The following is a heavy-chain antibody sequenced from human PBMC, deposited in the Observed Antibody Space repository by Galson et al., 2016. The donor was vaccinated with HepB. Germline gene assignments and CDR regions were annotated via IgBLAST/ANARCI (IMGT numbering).Heavy chain of an antibody. CDR3: SILSSSWSEFDS. D-gene: IGHD6-13*01. J-gene: IGHJ4*02. Sequence: SVKVSCKASGYTFTNDYIHWVRQAPGQGLEWMGVINPSGGSTTYAQKFQGRVTMTRDTSTSTVQMELISLRSEDTAVYYCSILSSSWSEFDSWGQGTLVTVSS. CDR2: INPSGGST. CDR1: GYTFTNDY. V-gene: IGHV1-46*01.